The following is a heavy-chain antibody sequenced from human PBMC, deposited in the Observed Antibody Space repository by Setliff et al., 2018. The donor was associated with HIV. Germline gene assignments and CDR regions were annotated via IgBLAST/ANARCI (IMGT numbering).Heavy chain of an antibody. CDR1: GFTFSSYW. V-gene: IGHV3-74*01. Sequence: GGSLRLSCAASGFTFSSYWMHWVRQAPGKGLVWVSRINSDGSSTSYADSVKGRFTISRDNSKNTLYLQINSLRAEDTAVYYCARGREVIRDTYYSYFYMDVWSRGTAVTVS. D-gene: IGHD5-18*01. CDR2: INSDGSST. J-gene: IGHJ6*03. CDR3: ARGREVIRDTYYSYFYMDV.